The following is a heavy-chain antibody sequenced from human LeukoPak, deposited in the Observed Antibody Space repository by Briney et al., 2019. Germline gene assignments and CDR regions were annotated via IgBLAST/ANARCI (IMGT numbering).Heavy chain of an antibody. J-gene: IGHJ4*02. CDR2: ISSSSTYI. CDR3: AKLWDRSIAAPIDD. V-gene: IGHV3-21*04. D-gene: IGHD6-6*01. Sequence: GGSLRLSCVASGFTFSTYTIGWLRQAPGKGLEWVASISSSSTYIYYADSVKGRFTISRDNAKNSLSLQMNSLRAEDTAVYYCAKLWDRSIAAPIDDWGQGTLVTVSS. CDR1: GFTFSTYT.